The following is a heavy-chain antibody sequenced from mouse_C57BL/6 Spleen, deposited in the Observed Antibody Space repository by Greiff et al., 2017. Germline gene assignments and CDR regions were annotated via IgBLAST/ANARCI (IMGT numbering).Heavy chain of an antibody. D-gene: IGHD2-3*01. J-gene: IGHJ3*01. CDR3: ARRTYDGYYAWFAY. CDR2: INPNNGGT. V-gene: IGHV1-22*01. CDR1: GYTFTDYN. Sequence: EFQLQQSGPELVKPGASVKMSCKASGYTFTDYNMHWVKQSHGKSLEWIGYINPNNGGTSYNQKFKGKATLTVNKSSSTAYMELRSLTSEDSAVYYCARRTYDGYYAWFAYWGQGTLVTVSA.